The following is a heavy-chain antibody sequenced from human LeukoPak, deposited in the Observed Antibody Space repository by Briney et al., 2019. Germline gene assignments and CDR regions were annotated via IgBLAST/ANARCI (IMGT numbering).Heavy chain of an antibody. CDR2: IRYDGSNK. CDR1: GFTFSSYG. V-gene: IGHV3-30*02. CDR3: AKIGGTYYYDSSGLNWFDP. Sequence: GGSLRLSCAASGFTFSSYGMHWVRQAPGKGLEWVAFIRYDGSNKYYADSVKGRFTISRDNSKNTLYLQMNSLRAEDTAVYYCAKIGGTYYYDSSGLNWFDPWGQGTLVTVSS. J-gene: IGHJ5*02. D-gene: IGHD3-22*01.